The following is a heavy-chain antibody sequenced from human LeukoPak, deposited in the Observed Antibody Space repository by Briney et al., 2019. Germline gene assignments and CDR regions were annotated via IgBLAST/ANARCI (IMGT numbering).Heavy chain of an antibody. J-gene: IGHJ5*02. Sequence: ASVKVSCKASGGTFSSYAFSWVRQAPGQGLEWVGGIIPIFETTNYAQKFQGRVTITADESTSTAYMELSSLRSEDTAVYYCARDGRRIAVAGSWFDPWGQGTLVTVSS. D-gene: IGHD6-19*01. V-gene: IGHV1-69*13. CDR2: IIPIFETT. CDR3: ARDGRRIAVAGSWFDP. CDR1: GGTFSSYA.